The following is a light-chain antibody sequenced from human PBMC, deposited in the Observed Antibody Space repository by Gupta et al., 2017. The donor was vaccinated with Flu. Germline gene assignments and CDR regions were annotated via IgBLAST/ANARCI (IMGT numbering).Light chain of an antibody. CDR3: RQCLRNPQGT. CDR1: QSLLHSNGYNY. V-gene: IGKV2-28*01. Sequence: DIVLTQSPLSLPVTPGEPASISCRSSQSLLHSNGYNYLDWYLQKPGQSPQLLIYMGSNRDSGVPDRFSGSGLGKDFTLKISRGEAEDVGVYYCRQCLRNPQGTFGQGTKLEIK. CDR2: MGS. J-gene: IGKJ2*02.